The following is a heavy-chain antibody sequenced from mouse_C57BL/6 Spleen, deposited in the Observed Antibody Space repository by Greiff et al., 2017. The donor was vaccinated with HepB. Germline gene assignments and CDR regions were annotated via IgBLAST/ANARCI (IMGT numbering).Heavy chain of an antibody. CDR1: GFTFSSYA. V-gene: IGHV5-4*03. J-gene: IGHJ1*03. D-gene: IGHD1-1*01. Sequence: DVMLVESGGGLVKPGGSLKLSCAASGFTFSSYAMSWVRQTPEKRLEWVATISDGGSYTYYPDNVKGRFTISRDNAKNNLYLQMSHLKSEDTAMYYCARGDTTVVALYWYFDVWGTGTTVTVSS. CDR2: ISDGGSYT. CDR3: ARGDTTVVALYWYFDV.